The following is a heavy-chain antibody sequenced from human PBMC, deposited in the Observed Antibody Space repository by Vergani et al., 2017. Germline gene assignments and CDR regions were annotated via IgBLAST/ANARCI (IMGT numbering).Heavy chain of an antibody. V-gene: IGHV3-30*04. CDR3: AKGGATMIVVVFFDY. J-gene: IGHJ4*02. CDR2: ISYDGSNK. Sequence: VQLVESGGGLVQPGGSLRLSCAASGFTFISYAMHWVRQAPGKGLEWVAVISYDGSNKYYADSVKGRFTISRDNSKNTLYLQMNSLRAEDTAVYYCAKGGATMIVVVFFDYWGQGTLVTVSS. CDR1: GFTFISYA. D-gene: IGHD3-22*01.